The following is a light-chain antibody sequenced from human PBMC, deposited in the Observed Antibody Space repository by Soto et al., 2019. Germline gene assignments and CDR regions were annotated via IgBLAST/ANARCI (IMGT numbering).Light chain of an antibody. CDR2: GIS. CDR1: HTISSSY. CDR3: QQYVTSSPRT. J-gene: IGKJ1*01. Sequence: EIVLTQSPGSLSLSPGERATLSCGASHTISSSYLAWYQQKPGQAPRLLMYGISRRATGIPDRFSGSGSGTDFTLTITGLEPEDFAVYYCQQYVTSSPRTFGQGTKVDIK. V-gene: IGKV3-20*01.